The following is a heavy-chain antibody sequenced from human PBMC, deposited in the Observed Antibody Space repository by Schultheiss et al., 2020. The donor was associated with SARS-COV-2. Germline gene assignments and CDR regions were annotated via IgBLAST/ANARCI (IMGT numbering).Heavy chain of an antibody. CDR3: ARGRAYDSSGTYYYYGMDV. D-gene: IGHD3-22*01. J-gene: IGHJ6*02. CDR2: ISAYNGNT. Sequence: ASVKVSCKASGGTFSSYAISWVRQAPGQGLEWMGWISAYNGNTNYAQKLQGRVTMSRDTSISTVYVELSRLGSDDTAMYYCARGRAYDSSGTYYYYGMDVWGQGTTVTVSS. CDR1: GGTFSSYA. V-gene: IGHV1-18*01.